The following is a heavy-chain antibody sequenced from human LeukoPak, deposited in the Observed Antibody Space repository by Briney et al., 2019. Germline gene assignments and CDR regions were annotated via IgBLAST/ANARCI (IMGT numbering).Heavy chain of an antibody. D-gene: IGHD6-13*01. J-gene: IGHJ4*02. CDR3: ARTDAGYSSSWYGY. CDR1: GYTFTGYY. CDR2: INPNSGGT. Sequence: ASVKVSCKASGYTFTGYYIHWVRQAPGQGLEWMGWINPNSGGTNYAQKFQGRVTMTRDTSISTAYMELSGLRSDDTAVYYCARTDAGYSSSWYGYWGQGTLVTVSS. V-gene: IGHV1-2*02.